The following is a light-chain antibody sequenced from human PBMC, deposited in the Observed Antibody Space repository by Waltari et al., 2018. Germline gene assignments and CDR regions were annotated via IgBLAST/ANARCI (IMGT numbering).Light chain of an antibody. CDR3: QQYGSSPPTG. V-gene: IGKV3-20*01. CDR1: QSVNSRY. CDR2: GAS. J-gene: IGKJ3*01. Sequence: EIVLTQSPGTLSLSPGERATLSCRASQSVNSRYLAWYQQKSGQAPRLLIHGASSRATCIPDRFSGSGSGTDFTLTISRLEPEDLAVYYCQQYGSSPPTGFGPGTKLDIK.